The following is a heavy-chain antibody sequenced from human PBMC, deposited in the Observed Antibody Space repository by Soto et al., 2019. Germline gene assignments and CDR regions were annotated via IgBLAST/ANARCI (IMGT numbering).Heavy chain of an antibody. V-gene: IGHV3-33*01. Sequence: GGSLRLSCAASGFTFSSYGMHWVRQAPGKGLEWVAVIWYDGSNKYYADSVKGRFTISRDNSKNTLYLQMNSLRAEDTAVYYCARDTVYDIQSRGPGGYMDVWGKGTTVTVSS. CDR3: ARDTVYDIQSRGPGGYMDV. J-gene: IGHJ6*03. CDR1: GFTFSSYG. CDR2: IWYDGSNK. D-gene: IGHD3-9*01.